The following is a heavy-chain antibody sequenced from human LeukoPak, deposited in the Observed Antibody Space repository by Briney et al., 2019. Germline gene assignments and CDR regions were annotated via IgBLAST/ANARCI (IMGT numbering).Heavy chain of an antibody. V-gene: IGHV4-39*07. J-gene: IGHJ4*02. D-gene: IGHD3-10*01. Sequence: SETLSLTCTVSGGSISSSSYYWGWIRQPPGKGLEWIGSIYYSGSTYYNPSLKSRVTISVDTSKNQFSLKLSSVTAADTAVYYCARTPEITMVRGVIKLVGYFDYWGQGTLVTVSS. CDR2: IYYSGST. CDR3: ARTPEITMVRGVIKLVGYFDY. CDR1: GGSISSSSYY.